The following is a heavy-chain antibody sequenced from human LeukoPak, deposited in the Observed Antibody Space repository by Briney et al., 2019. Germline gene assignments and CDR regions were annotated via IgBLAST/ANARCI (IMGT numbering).Heavy chain of an antibody. CDR2: VNPNSGGT. Sequence: ASVKVSCKASGYTFTGYYMHWVRQAPGQGLEWMGWVNPNSGGTNYAQKFQGRVTMTRDTSISTAYMELSRLRSDDTAVYYCARRDIVVVPAANPRHYYYYMDVWGKGTTVTISS. J-gene: IGHJ6*03. V-gene: IGHV1-2*02. CDR1: GYTFTGYY. D-gene: IGHD2-2*01. CDR3: ARRDIVVVPAANPRHYYYYMDV.